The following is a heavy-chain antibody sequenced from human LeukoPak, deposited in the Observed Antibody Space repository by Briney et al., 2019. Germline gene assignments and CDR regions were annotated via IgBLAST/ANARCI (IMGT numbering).Heavy chain of an antibody. CDR3: AKARDSANYYFDS. D-gene: IGHD1-26*01. CDR1: GFTFSDYY. CDR2: ISSSGTTI. Sequence: PGGSLRLSCAASGFTFSDYYMSWIRQAPGKGLQWVSYISSSGTTIYYADSVKGRFAISRDNFKNTVYLEMTSLTTEDTALYYCAKARDSANYYFDSWGQGTLVTVSS. J-gene: IGHJ4*02. V-gene: IGHV3-11*04.